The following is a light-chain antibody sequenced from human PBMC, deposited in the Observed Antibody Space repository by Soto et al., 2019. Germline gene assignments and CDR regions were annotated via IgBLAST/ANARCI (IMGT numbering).Light chain of an antibody. CDR1: QSVLYSSNNKNY. Sequence: DIVMTQSPDSLAVSLGERATINCKSSQSVLYSSNNKNYLAWYQQKPGQPPKLLIYWASTRESGVPDRFSGGVSGTGFTHTISSLWAEDVAVYACEQYFSYPLTFGGGTKVEIK. J-gene: IGKJ4*01. CDR3: EQYFSYPLT. V-gene: IGKV4-1*01. CDR2: WAS.